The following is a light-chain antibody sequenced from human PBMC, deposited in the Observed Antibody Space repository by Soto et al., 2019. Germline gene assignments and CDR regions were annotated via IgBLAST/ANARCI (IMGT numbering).Light chain of an antibody. J-gene: IGKJ1*01. V-gene: IGKV3-15*01. CDR2: GAS. CDR3: QQYNNWPPWT. Sequence: EIVMTQSPATLSVSPGERATLSGRASQSVGSKLAWYQQKPGQAPRLLIHGASTRATGIPARFSGSGSGTEFTLTISGLQSEDFAVYYCQQYNNWPPWTFGQGTRVEIK. CDR1: QSVGSK.